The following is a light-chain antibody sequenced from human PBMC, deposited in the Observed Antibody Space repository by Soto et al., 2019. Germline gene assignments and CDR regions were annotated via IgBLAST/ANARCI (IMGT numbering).Light chain of an antibody. V-gene: IGLV2-14*01. J-gene: IGLJ1*01. CDR2: EVS. CDR1: SSDVGGYNY. Sequence: QSVLTQPASVSGCPGQSITISCTGTSSDVGGYNYVSWYQQHPGKAPKLMIYEVSNRPSGVSNRFSGSKSGNTASLTISGLQAEDEADYYCSSYTSSVYVFGTGTKVTVL. CDR3: SSYTSSVYV.